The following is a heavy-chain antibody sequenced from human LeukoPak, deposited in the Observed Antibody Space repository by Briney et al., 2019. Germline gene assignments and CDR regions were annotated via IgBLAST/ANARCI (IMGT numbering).Heavy chain of an antibody. CDR2: IKLDGSEK. CDR1: GFTFSSYW. D-gene: IGHD3-10*01. CDR3: VRDRHYIGNREVRFPY. V-gene: IGHV3-7*01. J-gene: IGHJ4*02. Sequence: PGGSLRLSCAASGFTFSSYWMSWVRQAPGKGLEWVANIKLDGSEKYYVDSVKGRFTISRDNAKKSLYLQMNSLRDEDTAVYYCVRDRHYIGNREVRFPYWGQGALVTVSS.